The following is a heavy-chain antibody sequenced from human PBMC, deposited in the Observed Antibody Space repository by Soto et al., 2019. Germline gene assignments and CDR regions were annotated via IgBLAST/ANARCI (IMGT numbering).Heavy chain of an antibody. D-gene: IGHD6-13*01. CDR3: ARVILRGSSWREEYYFDY. CDR2: IYSGGST. V-gene: IGHV3-53*01. J-gene: IGHJ4*02. Sequence: GGSLRLSCAASGFTVSSNYMSWVRQAPGKGLEWVSVIYSGGSTYYADSVKGRFTISRDNSKNTLYLQMNSLRAEDTAVYYCARVILRGSSWREEYYFDYWGQGTLVTVSS. CDR1: GFTVSSNY.